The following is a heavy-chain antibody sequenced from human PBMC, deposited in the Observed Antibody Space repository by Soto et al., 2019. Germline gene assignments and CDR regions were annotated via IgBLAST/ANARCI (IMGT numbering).Heavy chain of an antibody. J-gene: IGHJ6*02. CDR2: IFYTGST. Sequence: SETLSLTCTVSGVSIISYSWSWIRQPPGKGLEWIGDIFYTGSTNYNPSLKSRVTISVDTSKNQFSLKLSSVTAADTAVYYCGALCSSTWCYGMDVWGQGTTVTVS. CDR1: GVSIISYS. CDR3: GALCSSTWCYGMDV. V-gene: IGHV4-59*01. D-gene: IGHD2-2*01.